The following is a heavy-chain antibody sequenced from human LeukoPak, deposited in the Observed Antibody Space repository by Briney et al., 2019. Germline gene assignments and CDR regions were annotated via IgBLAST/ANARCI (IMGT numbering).Heavy chain of an antibody. D-gene: IGHD2-15*01. Sequence: KPSETLSLTCTVSGDSIANYFWSWMRQPPGKGLEWIGYIYYTGNTNYKPSLKSRVTMSVDTSTNQFSLRLRSVTAADTAVYYCAWGRVAYSAYYFDYWGRGTLVTVSS. CDR2: IYYTGNT. CDR1: GDSIANYF. J-gene: IGHJ4*02. V-gene: IGHV4-59*01. CDR3: AWGRVAYSAYYFDY.